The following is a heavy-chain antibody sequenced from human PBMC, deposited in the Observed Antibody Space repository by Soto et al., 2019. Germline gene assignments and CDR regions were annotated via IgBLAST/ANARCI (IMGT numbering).Heavy chain of an antibody. D-gene: IGHD3-10*01. CDR2: INPSGGST. CDR1: GYTFTSYY. V-gene: IGHV1-46*01. CDR3: AWTTREYYYGSGSYWPPPFDY. Sequence: ASVEVSCKASGYTFTSYYMHWVRQAPGQGLEWMGIINPSGGSTSYAQKFQGRVTMTRDTSTSTVYMGLSSLRSEDTAVYYCAWTTREYYYGSGSYWPPPFDYWGQGTLVTVSS. J-gene: IGHJ4*02.